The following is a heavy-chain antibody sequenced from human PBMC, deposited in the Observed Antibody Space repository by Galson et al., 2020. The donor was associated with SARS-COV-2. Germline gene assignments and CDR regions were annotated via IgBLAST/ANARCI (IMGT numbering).Heavy chain of an antibody. CDR3: ARDKLRFAGQLLIEY. J-gene: IGHJ4*02. CDR1: GYTFTSHG. V-gene: IGHV1-18*01. CDR2: SSAYNGNT. D-gene: IGHD3-10*01. Sequence: ASVKVSCKASGYTFTSHGISWVRPAPGQGLEWMGWSSAYNGNTNYAQKFQGRVTMTTDTSTSTAYMELRGLRSDDTALYYCARDKLRFAGQLLIEYWGQGTLVTVSS.